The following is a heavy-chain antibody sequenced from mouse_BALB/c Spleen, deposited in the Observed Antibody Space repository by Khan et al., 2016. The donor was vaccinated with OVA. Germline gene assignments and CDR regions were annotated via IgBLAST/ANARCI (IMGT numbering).Heavy chain of an antibody. CDR1: GYTFTNYG. CDR2: INTYTGEP. V-gene: IGHV9-3-1*01. D-gene: IGHD2-10*01. Sequence: QIQLVQSGPELKKPGETVKISCKASGYTFTNYGMNWVKQSPGKALKWMGWINTYTGEPTYAADFKGRFAFSLETSASTAYLQINNLKNEDTATYFCARSPYFSYTLDYWGQGTSVTVSS. J-gene: IGHJ4*01. CDR3: ARSPYFSYTLDY.